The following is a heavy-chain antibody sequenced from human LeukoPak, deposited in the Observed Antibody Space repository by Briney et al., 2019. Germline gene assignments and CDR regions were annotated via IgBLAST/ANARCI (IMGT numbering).Heavy chain of an antibody. CDR1: GFTLSSYA. CDR2: ISVSGNT. Sequence: GGSLRLSCAASGFTLSSYAMSWVRQGPGKGLEWVSAISVSGNTYHADSVKGRFTISRDNSKNTLYLQMNSLRAEDTAVYYCAKGLDYYDSSGYFIWGQGTMVTVSS. V-gene: IGHV3-23*01. CDR3: AKGLDYYDSSGYFI. D-gene: IGHD3-22*01. J-gene: IGHJ3*02.